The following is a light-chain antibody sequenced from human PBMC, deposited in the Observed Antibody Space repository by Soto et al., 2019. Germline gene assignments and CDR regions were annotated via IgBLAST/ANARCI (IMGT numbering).Light chain of an antibody. Sequence: DIQMTQSPSILSASVGDRVAITCRASESISNWLAWYQQRPGKAPKVLIYDASRLQSGVPARFSGSGSGTEFTLTISSLQPVDIATYYCQQYKSYSYTFGQGTNLEI. V-gene: IGKV1-5*01. J-gene: IGKJ2*01. CDR2: DAS. CDR3: QQYKSYSYT. CDR1: ESISNW.